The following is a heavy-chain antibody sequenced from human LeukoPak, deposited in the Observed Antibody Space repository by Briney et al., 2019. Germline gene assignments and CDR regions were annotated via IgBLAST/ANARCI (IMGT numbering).Heavy chain of an antibody. CDR3: ASQSYARFDP. J-gene: IGHJ5*02. Sequence: ESLTLSCAASALTFDFSSSWRSWLRQAPGRGLECLGKIRPDGSEQYPVDSVKGRFTISRDNSRKLLFLQMNSLRVEDTAVYYCASQSYARFDPWGQGTLVTVSS. D-gene: IGHD3-16*01. V-gene: IGHV3-7*01. CDR2: IRPDGSEQ. CDR1: ALTFDFSSSW.